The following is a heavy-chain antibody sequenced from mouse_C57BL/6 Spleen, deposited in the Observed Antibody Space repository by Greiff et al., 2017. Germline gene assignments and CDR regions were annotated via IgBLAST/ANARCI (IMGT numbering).Heavy chain of an antibody. J-gene: IGHJ3*01. Sequence: QVQLKQPGAELVRPGTSVKLSCKASGYTFTSYWMHWVKQRPGQGLEWIGVIDPSDSYTNYNQKFKGKATLTVDTSSSTAYMQLSSLTSEDSAVYYCARPYYGSTWFAYWGQGTLVTVSA. CDR1: GYTFTSYW. CDR3: ARPYYGSTWFAY. D-gene: IGHD1-1*01. V-gene: IGHV1-59*01. CDR2: IDPSDSYT.